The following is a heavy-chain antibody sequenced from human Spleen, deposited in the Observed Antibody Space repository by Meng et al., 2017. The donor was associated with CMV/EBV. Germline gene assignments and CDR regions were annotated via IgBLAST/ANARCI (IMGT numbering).Heavy chain of an antibody. CDR3: ARVARMTYYFDY. Sequence: VSGGSISSGDYYWSWIRPPPGKGLEWIGYIYSSGGTYYNPSLKSRVTISVDTSKNQFSLKLSSVTAADTAVYYCARVARMTYYFDYWGQGTLVTVSS. CDR1: GGSISSGDYY. J-gene: IGHJ4*02. V-gene: IGHV4-30-4*01. D-gene: IGHD5-12*01. CDR2: IYSSGGT.